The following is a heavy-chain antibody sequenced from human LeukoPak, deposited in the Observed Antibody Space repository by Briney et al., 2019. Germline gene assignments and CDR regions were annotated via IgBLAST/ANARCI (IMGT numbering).Heavy chain of an antibody. V-gene: IGHV3-9*01. CDR2: TSWNSGSI. Sequence: GGSLRLSCAASGFTFDDYAMHWVRQAPGKGLEWVSGTSWNSGSIGYADSVKGRFTISRDNAKNSLYLQMNSLRAEDTALYYCAKVWSYYDSSGYLRGGDAFDIWGQGTMVTVSS. CDR3: AKVWSYYDSSGYLRGGDAFDI. D-gene: IGHD3-22*01. CDR1: GFTFDDYA. J-gene: IGHJ3*02.